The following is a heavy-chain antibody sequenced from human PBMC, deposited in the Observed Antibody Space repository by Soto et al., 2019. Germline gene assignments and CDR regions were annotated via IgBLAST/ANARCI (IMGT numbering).Heavy chain of an antibody. CDR3: AKDRGSYYANYFDY. Sequence: EVQLLESGGGLVQPGGSLRLSCAASGFTFSSYAMSWVRQAPGKGLEWVSAFSGSGVSTYYADSVKGRFTISRDNXKNTLYLQMNSLRAEDTAVYYCAKDRGSYYANYFDYWGQGTLVTVSS. CDR1: GFTFSSYA. CDR2: FSGSGVST. D-gene: IGHD1-26*01. V-gene: IGHV3-23*01. J-gene: IGHJ4*02.